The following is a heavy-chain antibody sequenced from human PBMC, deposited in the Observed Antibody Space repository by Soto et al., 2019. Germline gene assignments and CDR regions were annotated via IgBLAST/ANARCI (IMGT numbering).Heavy chain of an antibody. CDR1: GGSFGGYY. CDR2: INHSGST. D-gene: IGHD6-13*01. J-gene: IGHJ5*02. CDR3: ARGRSADSSSSNVVHNWCNP. Sequence: PSETLSLTCAVYGGSFGGYYWSWIRKTPGKGLEWIGEINHSGSTNYNPSLKRLVTRSVGRSKSQSSRKLSSGTAADTAVNYCARGRSADSSSSNVVHNWCNPLGKGTLGTFSS. V-gene: IGHV4-34*01.